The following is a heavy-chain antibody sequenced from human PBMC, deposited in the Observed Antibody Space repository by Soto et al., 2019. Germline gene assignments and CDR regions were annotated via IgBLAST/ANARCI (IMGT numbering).Heavy chain of an antibody. CDR3: ARWGLLVSSRHYYHYYGMDV. CDR1: GGSFSGYY. CDR2: INHSGST. Sequence: SETLSLTCAVYGGSFSGYYWSWIRQPPGKGLEWIGEINHSGSTNYNPSLKSRVTISVDTSKNQFSLKLSSVTAADTAVYYCARWGLLVSSRHYYHYYGMDVWGQGTKVTVSS. D-gene: IGHD6-13*01. V-gene: IGHV4-34*01. J-gene: IGHJ6*02.